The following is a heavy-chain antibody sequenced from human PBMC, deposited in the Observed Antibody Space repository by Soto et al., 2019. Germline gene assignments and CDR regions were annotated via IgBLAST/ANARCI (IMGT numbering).Heavy chain of an antibody. V-gene: IGHV1-69*13. D-gene: IGHD2-15*01. Sequence: SVKVSCKASGGTFSSYAISWVRQAPGQGLEWMGGIIPIFGTANYAQKFQGRVTMTADESTSTAYMELSSLRSEDTAVYYCARVGSCSGGSCYSGSAYDYWGQGTLVTVSS. CDR2: IIPIFGTA. CDR3: ARVGSCSGGSCYSGSAYDY. J-gene: IGHJ4*02. CDR1: GGTFSSYA.